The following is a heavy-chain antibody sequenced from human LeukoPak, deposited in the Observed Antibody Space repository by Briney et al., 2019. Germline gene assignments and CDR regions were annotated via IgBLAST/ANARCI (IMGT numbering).Heavy chain of an antibody. D-gene: IGHD5-24*01. CDR2: IIPIFGTA. CDR1: GGTFSSYG. V-gene: IGHV1-69*05. Sequence: GASVKVSCKASGGTFSSYGISWVRQAPGQGLEWMGGIIPIFGTANYAQKFQGRVKITTDESTSTAYMELSSLRSEDTAVYYCARGPATKVSYFDYWGQGTLVTVSS. CDR3: ARGPATKVSYFDY. J-gene: IGHJ4*02.